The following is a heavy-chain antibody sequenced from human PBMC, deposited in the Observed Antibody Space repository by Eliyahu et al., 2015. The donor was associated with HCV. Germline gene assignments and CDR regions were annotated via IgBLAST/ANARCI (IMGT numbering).Heavy chain of an antibody. J-gene: IGHJ5*02. V-gene: IGHV4-59*01. CDR3: ASGGGGIAVTGTGGWFDP. Sequence: QVQLQESGPGLVKPSETLSLTCSVSGGPXSSYSWSWXRQTPGKGLEWIGYTHYSGSTNYXPSLKSRVTISVXTSXNQFSLKMSSVTAADTAVYYCASGGGGIAVTGTGGWFDPWGQGTLVTVSS. CDR2: THYSGST. CDR1: GGPXSSYS. D-gene: IGHD6-19*01.